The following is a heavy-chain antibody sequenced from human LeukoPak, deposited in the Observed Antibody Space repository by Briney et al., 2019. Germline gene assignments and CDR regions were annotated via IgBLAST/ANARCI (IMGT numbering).Heavy chain of an antibody. J-gene: IGHJ3*02. CDR3: ATDLGNAFDI. CDR1: GFTFSSYS. D-gene: IGHD3-16*01. CDR2: VSSSSSYI. Sequence: PGGSLRLSCAASGFTFSSYSMNWVRQAPGKGLEWVSSVSSSSSYIYYADSVKGRFTISRDNAKNSLYLQMNSLRAEDTAVYYCATDLGNAFDIWGQGTMVTVSS. V-gene: IGHV3-21*01.